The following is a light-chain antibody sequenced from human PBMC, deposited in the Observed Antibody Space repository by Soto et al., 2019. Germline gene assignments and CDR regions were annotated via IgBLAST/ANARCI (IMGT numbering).Light chain of an antibody. Sequence: QSVLTQPASVSGSPGQSITISCTGTSSDVGSYNLVSWYQQHPGKAPKLMIYEGSKRPSGVSNRFSGSKSGNTASLTISGLQAEDEADNSCSSYAGTGPYVFGPGTKLTVL. V-gene: IGLV2-23*01. CDR1: SSDVGSYNL. J-gene: IGLJ1*01. CDR3: SSYAGTGPYV. CDR2: EGS.